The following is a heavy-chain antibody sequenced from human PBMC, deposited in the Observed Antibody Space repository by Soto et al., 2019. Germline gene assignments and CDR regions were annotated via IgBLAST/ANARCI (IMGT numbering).Heavy chain of an antibody. V-gene: IGHV4-4*07. CDR3: MKNYRSYGPGWFDP. D-gene: IGHD3-16*02. Sequence: PSETVSLTCIVSGGSVRGSHWSWIRQSAAKGLEWIGRIYASGTTNYNPSLKSRVTMSVDTSRNQFSLNLKSVTAADAALYYCMKNYRSYGPGWFDPWGQG. CDR1: GGSVRGSH. J-gene: IGHJ5*02. CDR2: IYASGTT.